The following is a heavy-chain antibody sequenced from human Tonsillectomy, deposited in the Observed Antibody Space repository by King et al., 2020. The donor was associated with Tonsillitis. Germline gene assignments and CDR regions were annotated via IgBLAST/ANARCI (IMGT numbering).Heavy chain of an antibody. CDR3: AREVRRASSCDHVFLSDGFDY. D-gene: IGHD3-10*01. CDR2: IKQDGSEK. V-gene: IGHV3-7*03. Sequence: VQLVESGGGLVQPGGSLRISCAASGFTFSTYWMSWVRQAPGKGLEWVANIKQDGSEKCYVDSVKGRFTISRDNAKNSLYLHRNSRRAKDTAVYYCAREVRRASSCDHVFLSDGFDYWGQGTLVTVSS. J-gene: IGHJ4*02. CDR1: GFTFSTYW.